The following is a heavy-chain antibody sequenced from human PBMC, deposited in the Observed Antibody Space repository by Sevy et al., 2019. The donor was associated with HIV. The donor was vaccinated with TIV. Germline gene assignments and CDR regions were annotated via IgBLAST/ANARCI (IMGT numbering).Heavy chain of an antibody. V-gene: IGHV3-23*01. CDR3: AKDRLVGGRDYFDY. D-gene: IGHD1-26*01. CDR2: ISDAGGRT. CDR1: GFSFSSYG. Sequence: GGSLRLSCAASGFSFSSYGMSWVRQAPGKGLEWVSVISDAGGRTYYADSVKGRFTISRDNSRNTLYLQMNSLRAEDTAVYFCAKDRLVGGRDYFDYWGQGTLVTVSS. J-gene: IGHJ4*02.